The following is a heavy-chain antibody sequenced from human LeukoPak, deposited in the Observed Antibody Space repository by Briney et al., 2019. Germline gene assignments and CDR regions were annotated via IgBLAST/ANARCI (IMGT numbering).Heavy chain of an antibody. Sequence: GGSLRLSCAASGFTFSNYVMSWVRQAPGTGLEWVSSISGSGGSTYYADSVKGRFTISRDNSKNTLYLQMNSLRVEDTAVYYCAEEVGNTYPTFDYWGQGTLVTVSS. D-gene: IGHD1-26*01. V-gene: IGHV3-23*01. CDR2: ISGSGGST. CDR3: AEEVGNTYPTFDY. J-gene: IGHJ4*02. CDR1: GFTFSNYV.